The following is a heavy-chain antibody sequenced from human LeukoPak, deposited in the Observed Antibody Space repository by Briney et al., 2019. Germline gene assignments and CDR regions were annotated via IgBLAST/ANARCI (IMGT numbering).Heavy chain of an antibody. Sequence: PGGSLRLSCAASGLTFSSSGMHWVRQPPGKGLEWVAFIRYDGSNKYYADSVKGRFTISRDNSKNTVNLQMNSLRAEDTAVYYCARKTYGDYSFDYWGQGTLVTVSS. V-gene: IGHV3-30*02. CDR1: GLTFSSSG. D-gene: IGHD4-17*01. CDR3: ARKTYGDYSFDY. J-gene: IGHJ4*02. CDR2: IRYDGSNK.